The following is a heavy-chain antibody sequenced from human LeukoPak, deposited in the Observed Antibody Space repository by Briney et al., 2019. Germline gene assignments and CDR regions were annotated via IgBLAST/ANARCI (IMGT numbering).Heavy chain of an antibody. V-gene: IGHV1-69*05. D-gene: IGHD6-6*01. CDR1: GGTFSSYA. CDR2: IIPIFGTA. J-gene: IGHJ5*02. Sequence: SVKVSCKASGGTFSSYAISWVRQAPGQGLEWMGRIIPIFGTANYAQKFQGRVTITTDESTSTAYMELSSLRSEDTAVYYCTRDLGSCKLGPWGQGTLVTVSS. CDR3: TRDLGSCKLGP.